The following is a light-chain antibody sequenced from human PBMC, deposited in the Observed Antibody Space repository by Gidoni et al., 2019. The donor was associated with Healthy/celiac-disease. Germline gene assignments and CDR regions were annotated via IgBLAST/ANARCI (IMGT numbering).Light chain of an antibody. CDR3: QQRSNWPPLT. J-gene: IGKJ4*01. Sequence: ELVLPQSPATLSLSPGERATLSWRASQSVSSYLAWYQQKPGQAPRLLIYDASNRATGIPARFSGSGSGTDFTLTISSLEPEDFAIYYCQQRSNWPPLTFGGGTKVEIK. CDR2: DAS. V-gene: IGKV3-11*01. CDR1: QSVSSY.